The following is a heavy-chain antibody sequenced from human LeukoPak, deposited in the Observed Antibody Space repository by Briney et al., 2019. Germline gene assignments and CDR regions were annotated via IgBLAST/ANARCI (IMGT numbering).Heavy chain of an antibody. J-gene: IGHJ5*02. CDR2: INPNTGGT. D-gene: IGHD3-10*01. Sequence: GASVKVSCKASGYSFTGNYMHWVRQAPGQGFEWMGWINPNTGGTNYAQKFKGRVLMTRDTSISTAYLELSSLKSDDTAVYYCARDWGFGDSEDWFDPWGQGTLVTVSS. V-gene: IGHV1-2*02. CDR3: ARDWGFGDSEDWFDP. CDR1: GYSFTGNY.